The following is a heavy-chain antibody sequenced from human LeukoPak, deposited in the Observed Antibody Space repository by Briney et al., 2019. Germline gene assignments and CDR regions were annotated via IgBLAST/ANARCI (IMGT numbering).Heavy chain of an antibody. CDR2: INPDSGDT. CDR1: GYSFTGYY. J-gene: IGHJ4*02. V-gene: IGHV1-2*02. D-gene: IGHD3-3*01. CDR3: ATVASIRRFYFDF. Sequence: ASVKVSCKASGYSFTGYYIHWVRQAPGQGLEWMGWINPDSGDTEYSQRFQGRITLTSDTSVTTAYMELSSLRSDDTAIFYCATVASIRRFYFDFWGQGTLVTVSS.